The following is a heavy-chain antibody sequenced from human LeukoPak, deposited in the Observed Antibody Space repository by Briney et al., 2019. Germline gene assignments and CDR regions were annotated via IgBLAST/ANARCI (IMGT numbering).Heavy chain of an antibody. CDR2: INQDGTEK. Sequence: GGSLRLSCAASGFTFSSYWMSWVRQVPGEGLEWVAKINQDGTEKAYVDSVRGRFTISRDNAKNSLFLQMNSLRAEDTAVYYCARGPLIAAAGTWWGQGTLVTVSS. D-gene: IGHD6-13*01. CDR3: ARGPLIAAAGTW. CDR1: GFTFSSYW. J-gene: IGHJ4*02. V-gene: IGHV3-7*03.